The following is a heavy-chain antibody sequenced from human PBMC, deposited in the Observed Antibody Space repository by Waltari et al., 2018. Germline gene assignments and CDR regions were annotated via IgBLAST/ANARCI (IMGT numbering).Heavy chain of an antibody. CDR2: ISGSDNAI. V-gene: IGHV3-48*04. CDR1: GFTSRDDG. CDR3: ARGLTTLDL. J-gene: IGHJ5*02. Sequence: VQLVESGGGFVQPGGSLRLSCAASGFTSRDDGINWVRQAAGKGLEWISYISGSDNAIYDANWVRGRFTISRDNAKDSLYLQMNNLRGDDTAVYYCARGLTTLDLWGQGTLVTVSS.